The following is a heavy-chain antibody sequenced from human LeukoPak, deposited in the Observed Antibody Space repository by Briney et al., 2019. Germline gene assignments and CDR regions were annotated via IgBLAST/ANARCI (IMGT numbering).Heavy chain of an antibody. CDR2: IYYSGST. Sequence: PGGSLRLSCAASGFTFSSYGMSWVRQPPGKGLEWIGSIYYSGSTYYNPSLKSRVTISVDTSKNQFSLKLSSVTAADTAVYYCARFRSLAFDIWGQGTMVTVSS. CDR3: ARFRSLAFDI. J-gene: IGHJ3*02. V-gene: IGHV4-38-2*01. D-gene: IGHD3-10*01. CDR1: GFTFSSYG.